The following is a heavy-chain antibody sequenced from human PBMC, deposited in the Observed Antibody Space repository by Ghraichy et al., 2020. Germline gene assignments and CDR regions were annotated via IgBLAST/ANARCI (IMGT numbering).Heavy chain of an antibody. CDR3: ARGLRYRYMSWFDP. Sequence: SVKVSCKASGGTFSSYAISWVRQAPGQGLEWMGGIIPIFGTANYAQKFQGRVTITADESTSTAYMELSSLRSEDTAVYYCARGLRYRYMSWFDPWGQGTLVTVSS. V-gene: IGHV1-69*13. CDR1: GGTFSSYA. J-gene: IGHJ5*02. D-gene: IGHD3-16*01. CDR2: IIPIFGTA.